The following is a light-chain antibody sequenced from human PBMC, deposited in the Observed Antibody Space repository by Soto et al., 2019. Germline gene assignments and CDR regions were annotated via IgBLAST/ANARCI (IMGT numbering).Light chain of an antibody. CDR1: SSDVGNYNY. CDR2: EVS. V-gene: IGLV2-11*01. Sequence: QSALTQPRSVSGSPGQSVTISCTGTSSDVGNYNYVSWYQQYPGKAPKLMIYEVSKRPSGVPDRFSGSKSGTSVSLAITGLQAGDEAEYFCQSYDINQSGRVVFGGGTKLTVL. CDR3: QSYDINQSGRVV. J-gene: IGLJ2*01.